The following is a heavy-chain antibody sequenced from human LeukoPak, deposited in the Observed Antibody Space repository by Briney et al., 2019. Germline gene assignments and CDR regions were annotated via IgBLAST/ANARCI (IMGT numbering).Heavy chain of an antibody. CDR3: ARSYSNSYGLYYYYMDV. J-gene: IGHJ6*03. Sequence: PSETLSLTCSVSGGSISSSNYYWGWIRQPPGKGLEWIGNIYYSGNTYYSPSLKSRLTISVDTSKNQFSLKLSSVTAADTAVYYCARSYSNSYGLYYYYMDVWGKGTTVTISS. V-gene: IGHV4-39*07. CDR1: GGSISSSNYY. CDR2: IYYSGNT. D-gene: IGHD5-18*01.